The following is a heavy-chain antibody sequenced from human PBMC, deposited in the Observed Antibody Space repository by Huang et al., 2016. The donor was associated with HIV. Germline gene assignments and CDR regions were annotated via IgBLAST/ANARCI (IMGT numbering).Heavy chain of an antibody. Sequence: QVQLVESGGGVVQAGRSLRLSCAAFGFTFNKFDMHWVRQAPGKWLAWWAIISYDGSSKYHADSVKGRFTISRDNSKNTVYLQMNSLRVEDTAVYSKDGRGSGTYYDYFEYWGQGTLVTVSS. J-gene: IGHJ4*02. CDR1: GFTFNKFD. D-gene: IGHD1-26*01. CDR2: ISYDGSSK. V-gene: IGHV3-30*03. CDR3: DGRGSGTYYDYFEY.